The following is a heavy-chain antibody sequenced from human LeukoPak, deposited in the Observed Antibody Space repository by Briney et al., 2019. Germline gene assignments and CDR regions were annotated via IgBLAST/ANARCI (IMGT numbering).Heavy chain of an antibody. CDR3: ARLWYSSGWYVDY. V-gene: IGHV4-59*01. J-gene: IGHJ4*02. D-gene: IGHD6-19*01. CDR1: GGSISSYY. CDR2: IYYSGST. Sequence: SETLSLTCTVSGGSISSYYWSWIRQPPGKGLEWIWYIYYSGSTNYNPSLKSRVTISVDTSKNQFSLKLSSVTAADTAVYYCARLWYSSGWYVDYWGQGTLVTVSS.